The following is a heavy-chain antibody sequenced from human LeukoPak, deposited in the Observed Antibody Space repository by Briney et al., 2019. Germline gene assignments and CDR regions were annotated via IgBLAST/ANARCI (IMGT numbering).Heavy chain of an antibody. Sequence: ASVKVSCKASGYTFTSYGISWVRQAPGQGLEWMGWISAYNGNTNYAQKLQARVTMTTDTSTSTAYMELRSLRSDDTAVYYCARGDIVVVPAAPSFGRAFDIWRQGTMVTVSS. CDR2: ISAYNGNT. CDR1: GYTFTSYG. D-gene: IGHD2-2*01. J-gene: IGHJ3*02. CDR3: ARGDIVVVPAAPSFGRAFDI. V-gene: IGHV1-18*01.